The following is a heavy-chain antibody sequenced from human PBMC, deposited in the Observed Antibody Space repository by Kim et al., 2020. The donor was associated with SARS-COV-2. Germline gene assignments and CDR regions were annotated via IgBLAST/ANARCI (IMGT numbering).Heavy chain of an antibody. CDR2: INPNTGGA. D-gene: IGHD6-25*01. J-gene: IGHJ4*01. CDR3: EEDVGGYDSSGYFCY. Sequence: ASVKVSCKASGYTFSVYSIHWVRQAPGQGLEWMGWINPNTGGAHYAQKFQGWVTITRDTSISTAYMEVNNLKSDDTAVYYCEEDVGGYDSSGYFCYWGQGTLVTVSS. V-gene: IGHV1-2*04. CDR1: GYTFSVYS.